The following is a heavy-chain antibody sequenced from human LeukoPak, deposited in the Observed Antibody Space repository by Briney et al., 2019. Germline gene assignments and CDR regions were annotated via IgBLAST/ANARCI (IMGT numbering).Heavy chain of an antibody. Sequence: SETLSLTCTVSGGSISSYYWSWIRQPAGKGLEWIGRIYTSGSTNYNPSPKSRVTISVDTSKNQFSLKLSSVTAADTAVYYCAREGLPPEGIFGVVITNYYYYYMDVWGKGTTVTVSS. CDR1: GGSISSYY. V-gene: IGHV4-4*07. CDR3: AREGLPPEGIFGVVITNYYYYYMDV. J-gene: IGHJ6*03. D-gene: IGHD3-3*01. CDR2: IYTSGST.